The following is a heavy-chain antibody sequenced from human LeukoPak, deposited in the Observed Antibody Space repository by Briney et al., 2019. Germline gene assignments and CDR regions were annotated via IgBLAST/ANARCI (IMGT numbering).Heavy chain of an antibody. Sequence: GRSLRLSCAASGFTFSSYAMHWVRQAPGKGLEWVALIAYDGSNKYYADSVKGRFTISRDNSKNTLYLQMNSLRAEDTAVYYCAKYGDYVHSRYFDYWGQGTLVTVSS. CDR3: AKYGDYVHSRYFDY. V-gene: IGHV3-30*07. CDR2: IAYDGSNK. J-gene: IGHJ4*02. D-gene: IGHD4-17*01. CDR1: GFTFSSYA.